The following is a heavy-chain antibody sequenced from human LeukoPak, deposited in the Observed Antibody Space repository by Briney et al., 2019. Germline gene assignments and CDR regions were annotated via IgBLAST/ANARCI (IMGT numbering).Heavy chain of an antibody. CDR1: GGTFSSYA. CDR3: ARDRSSSSGDYMDV. J-gene: IGHJ6*03. D-gene: IGHD6-6*01. V-gene: IGHV1-69*05. CDR2: IIPIFGTA. Sequence: SVKVSCKASGGTFSSYAISWVRQAPGQGLEWMGRIIPIFGTANYAQKFQGRVTITTDESTSTAYMGLSSLRSEDTAVYYCARDRSSSSGDYMDVWGKGTTVTVSS.